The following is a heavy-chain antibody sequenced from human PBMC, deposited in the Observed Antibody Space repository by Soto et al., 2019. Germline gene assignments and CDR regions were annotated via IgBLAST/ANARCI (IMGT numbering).Heavy chain of an antibody. CDR3: AKDDRSYDFLSGYDS. CDR1: GDSVSSNSAA. J-gene: IGHJ4*02. D-gene: IGHD3-9*01. V-gene: IGHV6-1*01. Sequence: SQTLSLTCDISGDSVSSNSAAWNWIRQSPSRGLEWLGRTYYRSKWYNDYAVSVKSRITINPDTSKNQFSLQLNSVTPEDTAVYYCAKDDRSYDFLSGYDSWGLGTLVTVSS. CDR2: TYYRSKWYN.